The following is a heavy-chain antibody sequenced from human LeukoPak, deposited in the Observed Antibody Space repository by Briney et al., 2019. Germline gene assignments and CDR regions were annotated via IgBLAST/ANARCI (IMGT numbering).Heavy chain of an antibody. CDR2: INTNTGNP. CDR3: ARALQYYYDSSGYFFHYYYGMDV. J-gene: IGHJ6*02. Sequence: GASVKVSCKASGYTFTSYAMNWVRQAPGQGLEWMGWINTNTGNPTYAQGFTGRFVFSLDTSVSTAYLQISSLKAEDTAVYYCARALQYYYDSSGYFFHYYYGMDVRGQGTTVTVSS. V-gene: IGHV7-4-1*02. CDR1: GYTFTSYA. D-gene: IGHD3-22*01.